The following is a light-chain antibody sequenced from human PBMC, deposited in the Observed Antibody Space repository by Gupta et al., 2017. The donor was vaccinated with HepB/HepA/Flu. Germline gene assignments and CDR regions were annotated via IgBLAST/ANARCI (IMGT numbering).Light chain of an antibody. Sequence: QSPLTQPASVSGSPGQSITISCTGTSSHVGGYNYVSWYQQHPGTPPKLLICDVTTRTSELSNLFSASKSGTTASLTTSGLQAEDEAYYYCTSYTTTNNLVFGTGTRVTVL. CDR1: SSHVGGYNY. CDR3: TSYTTTNNLV. J-gene: IGLJ1*01. V-gene: IGLV2-14*03. CDR2: DVT.